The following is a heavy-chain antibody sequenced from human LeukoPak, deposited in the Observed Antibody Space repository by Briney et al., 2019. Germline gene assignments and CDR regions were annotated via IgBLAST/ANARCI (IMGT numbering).Heavy chain of an antibody. CDR2: IIPILGIA. V-gene: IGHV1-69*04. CDR3: ARERSYSGYYDAFDI. CDR1: GGTFSSYT. D-gene: IGHD3-22*01. Sequence: VASVTVSCKASGGTFSSYTISWVRQAPGQGLEWMGRIIPILGIANYAQKFQGRVTITADKSTSTAYVELSSLRSEDTAVYYCARERSYSGYYDAFDIWGQGTMVTVSS. J-gene: IGHJ3*02.